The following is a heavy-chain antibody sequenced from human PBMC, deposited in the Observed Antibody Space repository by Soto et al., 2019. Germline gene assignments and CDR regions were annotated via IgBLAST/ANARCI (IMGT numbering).Heavy chain of an antibody. CDR1: GDSIINYY. J-gene: IGHJ5*02. V-gene: IGHV4-59*01. Sequence: ETLPLFFSFSGDSIINYYWNWIGQPPGKGVEWIGDIYHSGSTNYNPYLKSRVTISVDTSKNQFSLTLSSVTAADTAVYYWARDLTATIPIVGHTNWFDPWGQGTLVTVSS. CDR3: ARDLTATIPIVGHTNWFDP. CDR2: IYHSGST. D-gene: IGHD3-16*02.